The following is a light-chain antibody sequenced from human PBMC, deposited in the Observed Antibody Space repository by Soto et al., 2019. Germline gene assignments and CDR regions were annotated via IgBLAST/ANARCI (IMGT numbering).Light chain of an antibody. J-gene: IGKJ3*01. CDR2: DAS. Sequence: DIQMTQSPSSLSASVGDRVTITCQASQDISNYLNWYQQKPGKAPKLLIYDASNLETGVPSRFSRSGSGTDFTFTISSLQPEYIATYYCQQYDNLPFTFGPGTKVDIK. CDR3: QQYDNLPFT. V-gene: IGKV1-33*01. CDR1: QDISNY.